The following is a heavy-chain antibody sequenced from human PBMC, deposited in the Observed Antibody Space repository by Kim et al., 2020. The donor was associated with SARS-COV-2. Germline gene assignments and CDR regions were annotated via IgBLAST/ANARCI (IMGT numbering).Heavy chain of an antibody. V-gene: IGHV1-2*06. Sequence: ASVKVSCKASGYTFTGYHMHWVRQAPGQGLEWMGRINPNSGGTNYAQKFQGRVTMTRDTSISTAYMELSRLRSDDTAVYYCARDSSIFGVVITPLSYYYGMDVWGQGTTVTVSS. CDR1: GYTFTGYH. D-gene: IGHD3-3*01. CDR3: ARDSSIFGVVITPLSYYYGMDV. CDR2: INPNSGGT. J-gene: IGHJ6*02.